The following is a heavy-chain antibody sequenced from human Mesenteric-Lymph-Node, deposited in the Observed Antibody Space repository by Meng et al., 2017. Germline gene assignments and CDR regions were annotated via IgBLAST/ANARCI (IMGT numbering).Heavy chain of an antibody. CDR1: CASVTTDNYY. Sequence: VRPQESGPGLVRPSETLSLTCTVSCASVTTDNYYGSWIRQPPGKRLEWIWYFYTTGLTNYNPSLKSRVSISVDTFNNQFSLKLNSVTAADTAVYYCAVWSGSYYPNWGQGTLVTVSS. J-gene: IGHJ4*02. CDR2: FYTTGLT. V-gene: IGHV4-61*01. CDR3: AVWSGSYYPN. D-gene: IGHD1-26*01.